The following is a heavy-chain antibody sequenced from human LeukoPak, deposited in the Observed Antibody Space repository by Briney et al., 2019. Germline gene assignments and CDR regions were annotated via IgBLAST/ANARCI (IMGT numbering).Heavy chain of an antibody. CDR2: IKSKTDGGTT. CDR1: GFTFINAW. D-gene: IGHD3-3*01. CDR3: TSLYYDFWSGYPTS. J-gene: IGHJ5*02. Sequence: GGSLRLSCAASGFTFINAWMSWVRQAPGKGLEWVGRIKSKTDGGTTDYAAPVKGRFTISRDDSKNTLYLQMNSLKTEDTAVYYCTSLYYDFWSGYPTSWGQGTLVTVSS. V-gene: IGHV3-15*01.